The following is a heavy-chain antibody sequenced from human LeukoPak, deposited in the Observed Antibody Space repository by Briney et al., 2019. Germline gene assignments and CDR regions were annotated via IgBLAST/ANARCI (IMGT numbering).Heavy chain of an antibody. CDR3: AKPLSEYCDSDSCSIDY. CDR2: MSGSTA. CDR1: GFTFSSYA. J-gene: IGHJ4*02. Sequence: GGSLRLSCAASGFTFSSYAMKWVRQAPGKGLEWVSGMSGSTAYYAESVKGRFTISRDNFKNTLYLQMNSLRAEDTAVYYCAKPLSEYCDSDSCSIDYWGQGTLVTVSS. D-gene: IGHD2/OR15-2a*01. V-gene: IGHV3-23*01.